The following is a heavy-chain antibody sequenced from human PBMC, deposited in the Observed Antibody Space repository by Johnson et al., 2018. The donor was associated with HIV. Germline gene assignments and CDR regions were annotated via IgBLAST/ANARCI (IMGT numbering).Heavy chain of an antibody. D-gene: IGHD7-27*01. Sequence: VQLVESGGGVVQPGRSLRLSCAASGFTFSSYAMHWVRQAPGKGLEWVAVISYDGSNKYYADSVKGRFTISRDNSKNTLYLQMNSLRAEDTAVYYCAKGLKLGSGDDAFDIWGQGTMVTVSS. CDR2: ISYDGSNK. J-gene: IGHJ3*02. CDR3: AKGLKLGSGDDAFDI. V-gene: IGHV3-30-3*01. CDR1: GFTFSSYA.